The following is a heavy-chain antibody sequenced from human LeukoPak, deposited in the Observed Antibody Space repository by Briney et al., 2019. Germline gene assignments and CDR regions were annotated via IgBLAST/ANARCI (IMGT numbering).Heavy chain of an antibody. Sequence: PGGSLRLSCAASGFTFSSYSMNWVRQAPGKGLEWVSSISSSSSYIYYADSVKGRFTISRDNAKNSLYLQMNSLRAEDTAVYYCARVTYDYVWGSYRQIDYWGQGTLVTVSS. J-gene: IGHJ4*02. V-gene: IGHV3-21*01. CDR3: ARVTYDYVWGSYRQIDY. D-gene: IGHD3-16*02. CDR2: ISSSSSYI. CDR1: GFTFSSYS.